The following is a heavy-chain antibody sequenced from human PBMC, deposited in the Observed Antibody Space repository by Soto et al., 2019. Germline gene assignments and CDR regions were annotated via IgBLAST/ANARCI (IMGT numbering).Heavy chain of an antibody. V-gene: IGHV4-4*02. J-gene: IGHJ6*03. D-gene: IGHD2-21*01. Sequence: SETLSLTCAVSSGSIIGCYWWTWVRQPPGKGLEWLAEVHRSGSAHYNPSLESRLTILVDQSRDQFSLELRSVTAADTAVYYCARCGAYYMDFWGKGASVTVSS. CDR2: VHRSGSA. CDR1: SGSIIGCYW. CDR3: ARCGAYYMDF.